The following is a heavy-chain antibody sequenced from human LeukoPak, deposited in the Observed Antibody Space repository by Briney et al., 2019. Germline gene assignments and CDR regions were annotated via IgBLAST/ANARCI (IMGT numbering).Heavy chain of an antibody. D-gene: IGHD2-21*02. CDR1: GFTLSRYT. J-gene: IGHJ6*02. CDR3: VRVSGDEAYCGGDCLLGGLDV. CDR2: ISSSSGYI. Sequence: GGSLRLSCAASGFTLSRYTMNWVRQAPGKGLEWVSSISSSSGYIYYVDSVKGRFTISRDNAKNSLHLQMNSLRAEDTAVYYCVRVSGDEAYCGGDCLLGGLDVWGQGTTVTVSS. V-gene: IGHV3-21*01.